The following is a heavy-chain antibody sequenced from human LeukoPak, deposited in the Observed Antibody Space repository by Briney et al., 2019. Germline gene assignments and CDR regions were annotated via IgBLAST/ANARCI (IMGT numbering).Heavy chain of an antibody. CDR1: GFTVSTNF. D-gene: IGHD3-16*01. J-gene: IGHJ4*02. V-gene: IGHV3-66*01. Sequence: GGSLRLSCAASGFTVSTNFINSVRQAPGKGLEWVSVIFDNGDTYYADSVRGRFTISRENSKNKLYLQMNSLRVEDTAIYYCTVDAPAGGKLDSWGQGTLVTVSS. CDR3: TVDAPAGGKLDS. CDR2: IFDNGDT.